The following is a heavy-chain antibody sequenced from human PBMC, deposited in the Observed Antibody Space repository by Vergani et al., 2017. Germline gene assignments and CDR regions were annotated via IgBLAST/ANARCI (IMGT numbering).Heavy chain of an antibody. D-gene: IGHD3-3*01. CDR1: GYTFTGYY. V-gene: IGHV1-2*06. Sequence: QVQLVQSGAEVKEPGASVKVSCKASGYTFTGYYMHWVRQARGQGLEWMGRINPNSGGTNYPQKFHGRGTMTSDTSVSTAYIELSRLRSDDTAVYYCARSTPYDFSFMDVWGKGTTVTVPS. CDR3: ARSTPYDFSFMDV. J-gene: IGHJ6*03. CDR2: INPNSGGT.